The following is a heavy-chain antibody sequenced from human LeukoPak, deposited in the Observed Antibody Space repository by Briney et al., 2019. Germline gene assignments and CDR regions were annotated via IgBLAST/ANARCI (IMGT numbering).Heavy chain of an antibody. Sequence: SETLSLTCAVSGGSFSGYYWTWIRQPPGKGLEWIGEINHSGSTNYNSSLKSRITISVDTSRTRFSLKLTSVTAADTAVYYCARRARYCNGDRCYSTAFDVWGQGTMVTVSS. V-gene: IGHV4-34*01. CDR2: INHSGST. J-gene: IGHJ3*01. CDR3: ARRARYCNGDRCYSTAFDV. CDR1: GGSFSGYY. D-gene: IGHD2-15*01.